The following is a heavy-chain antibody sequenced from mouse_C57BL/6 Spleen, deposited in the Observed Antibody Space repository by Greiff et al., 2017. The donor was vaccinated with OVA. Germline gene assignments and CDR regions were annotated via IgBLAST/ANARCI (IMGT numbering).Heavy chain of an antibody. CDR2: IDPANGNT. J-gene: IGHJ4*01. CDR3: AVPLYYDYDGGAMDY. D-gene: IGHD2-4*01. Sequence: EVQLQQSVAELVRPGASVKLSCTASGFTFNNTYMHWVKQRPEQGLEWIGRIDPANGNTNYAPKFQGKATITADTSSNTAYLQLSSLTSEDTTIYYGAVPLYYDYDGGAMDYWGQGTTVTVSS. CDR1: GFTFNNTY. V-gene: IGHV14-3*01.